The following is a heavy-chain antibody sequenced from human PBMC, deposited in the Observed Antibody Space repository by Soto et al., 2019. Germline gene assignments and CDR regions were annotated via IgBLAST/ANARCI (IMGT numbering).Heavy chain of an antibody. CDR3: VSRQAKELGKIRGGFDI. CDR2: IYPADSDT. J-gene: IGHJ3*02. V-gene: IGHV5-51*01. Sequence: PGESLKISCKGSGDAFTSHWIAWVRQMPGKGLELMGLIYPADSDTRYSPSFEGQVSISVDKSISTAYLQWSSLKASDTAMYYCVSRQAKELGKIRGGFDIWGQGTKVTVSS. CDR1: GDAFTSHW. D-gene: IGHD3-10*01.